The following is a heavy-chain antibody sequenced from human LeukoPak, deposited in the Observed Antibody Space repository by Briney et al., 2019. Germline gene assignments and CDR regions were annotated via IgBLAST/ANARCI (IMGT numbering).Heavy chain of an antibody. CDR2: ISGSGGST. CDR1: GFTFSSYA. Sequence: GGSLRLSCAASGFTFSSYAMSWVRQAPGKGLEWVSAISGSGGSTYYADSVKGRFTISRDNSKNTLYLQMNSLRAEDTAVYYCAKDPRGYGSGSYSNDYWGQGTLVTVSS. V-gene: IGHV3-23*01. D-gene: IGHD3-10*01. CDR3: AKDPRGYGSGSYSNDY. J-gene: IGHJ4*02.